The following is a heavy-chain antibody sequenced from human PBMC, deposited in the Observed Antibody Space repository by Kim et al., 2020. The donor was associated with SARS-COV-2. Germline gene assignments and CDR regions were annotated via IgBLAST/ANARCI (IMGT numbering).Heavy chain of an antibody. CDR2: INEDGGER. D-gene: IGHD1-7*01. CDR3: ARGGNYYY. V-gene: IGHV3-7*01. J-gene: IGHJ4*02. CDR1: GFTFSRSW. Sequence: GGSLRLSCAASGFTFSRSWVTWLRQAPGKGLEWVANINEDGGERYYVDSVKGRFTISRDNAKNAFYLQMNGLRVEDTAVYYCARGGNYYYWGQGTRVTVSS.